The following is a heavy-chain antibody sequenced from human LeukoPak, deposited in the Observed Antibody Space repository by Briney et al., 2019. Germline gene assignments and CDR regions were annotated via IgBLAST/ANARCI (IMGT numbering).Heavy chain of an antibody. CDR1: GGTCSSYA. J-gene: IGHJ4*02. V-gene: IGHV1-69*04. CDR2: IIPILGIA. CDR3: ASPYSSGWYGRPSFDY. D-gene: IGHD6-19*01. Sequence: ASVKVTCKASGGTCSSYAISWVRQAPGQGLEWMGRIIPILGIANYAQKFQGRVTITADKSTSTAYMELSSLRSEDTAVYYCASPYSSGWYGRPSFDYWGQGTLVTVSS.